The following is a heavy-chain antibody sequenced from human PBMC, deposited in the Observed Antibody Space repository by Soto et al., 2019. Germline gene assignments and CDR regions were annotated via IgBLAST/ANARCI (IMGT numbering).Heavy chain of an antibody. CDR2: ITTNGHT. D-gene: IGHD2-2*01. Sequence: SLRLSCETSGFTFSNCVMTWVREPPGKRLEWVSVITTNGHTAYADSVKGRLTISRDNSKNTLYLQMNSLRAEDTAVYYCAKDLVRDIVVVPAATPAWGQGTLVTVSS. V-gene: IGHV3-23*01. CDR3: AKDLVRDIVVVPAATPA. CDR1: GFTFSNCV. J-gene: IGHJ5*02.